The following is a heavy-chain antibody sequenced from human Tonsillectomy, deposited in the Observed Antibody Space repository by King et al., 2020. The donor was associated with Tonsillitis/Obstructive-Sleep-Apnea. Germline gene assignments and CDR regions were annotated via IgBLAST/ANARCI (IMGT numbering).Heavy chain of an antibody. CDR3: ARDRVPAATTLGDY. J-gene: IGHJ4*02. Sequence: QLVQAGAEVKKPGASVYVSCKASGYTFTSYGLSWVRQAPGQGLEGVGWISAYNDNTNYAQKFQVRVTITTATSTNTAYMQLRNLRSADTAVYYCARDRVPAATTLGDYWGQGTLVTVSS. CDR1: GYTFTSYG. CDR2: ISAYNDNT. V-gene: IGHV1-18*01. D-gene: IGHD2-2*01.